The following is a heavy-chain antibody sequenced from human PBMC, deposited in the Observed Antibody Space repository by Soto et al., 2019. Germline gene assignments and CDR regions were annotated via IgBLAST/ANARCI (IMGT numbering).Heavy chain of an antibody. V-gene: IGHV4-30-2*01. CDR1: GGSISSGGYS. CDR2: IYHSGST. D-gene: IGHD6-19*01. Sequence: SETLSLTCAVSGGSISSGGYSWSWIRQPPGKGLEWIGYIYHSGSTYYNPSLKSRVTISVDRSKNQFSLKLSSVTAADTAVYYCARDLGSSGWYNWFDPWGQGTLVTVSS. CDR3: ARDLGSSGWYNWFDP. J-gene: IGHJ5*02.